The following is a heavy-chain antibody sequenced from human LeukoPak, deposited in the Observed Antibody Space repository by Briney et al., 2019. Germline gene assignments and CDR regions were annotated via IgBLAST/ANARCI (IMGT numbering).Heavy chain of an antibody. D-gene: IGHD5-18*01. J-gene: IGHJ5*02. CDR2: IYTSGST. CDR3: ARGVDTAMVSGGYNWFEP. V-gene: IGHV4-4*07. Sequence: PSETLSLTCSVSGDSTSSYPWSWIRQSAGKGLEWIGRIYTSGSTNYNPSLESRVTVSLDTSRNQFSLNLTSVTAADTAVYYCARGVDTAMVSGGYNWFEPWGQGIEVLVSS. CDR1: GDSTSSYP.